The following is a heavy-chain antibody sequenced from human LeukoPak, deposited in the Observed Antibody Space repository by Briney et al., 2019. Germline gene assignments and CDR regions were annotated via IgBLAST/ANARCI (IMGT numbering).Heavy chain of an antibody. D-gene: IGHD1-26*01. CDR2: ISYDGSNK. J-gene: IGHJ3*02. V-gene: IGHV3-30*03. CDR1: GFTFSSYG. Sequence: GGSLRLSCAASGFTFSSYGMHWVRQAPGKGLEWVAVISYDGSNKYYADSVKGRFTISRDNSKNTLYLQMDSLRAEDTTVYYCARDSGSYIISEAFDIWGQGTMVTVSS. CDR3: ARDSGSYIISEAFDI.